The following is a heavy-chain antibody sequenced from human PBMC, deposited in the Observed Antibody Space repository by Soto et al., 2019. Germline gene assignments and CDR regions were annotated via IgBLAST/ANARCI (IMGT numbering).Heavy chain of an antibody. CDR3: ARVAGGSMDV. CDR2: IYYSGST. D-gene: IGHD3-16*01. CDR1: GGSISSYY. V-gene: IGHV4-59*01. J-gene: IGHJ6*02. Sequence: QVQLQESGPGLVKPSETLSLTCTVSGGSISSYYWSWIRQPPGKGLEWIGYIYYSGSTNYNPSLKTRVTISVDTSKNQFSLKLSSVTAADTAVYYYARVAGGSMDVWDQGTTVTVSS.